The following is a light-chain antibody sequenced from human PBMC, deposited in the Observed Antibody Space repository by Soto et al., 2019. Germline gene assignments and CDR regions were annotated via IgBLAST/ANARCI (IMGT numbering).Light chain of an antibody. Sequence: DLVMTQSPDSLPVSLGERATINCKSSQSVLSSSKNKNYLAWYQQRPGQPPKLLIYWASTRESGVPDRFSGSGSGTDFTLTISSLQAEDVAVYYCQQYYSTPTFGQGTKVEIK. CDR3: QQYYSTPT. J-gene: IGKJ1*01. V-gene: IGKV4-1*01. CDR1: QSVLSSSKNKNY. CDR2: WAS.